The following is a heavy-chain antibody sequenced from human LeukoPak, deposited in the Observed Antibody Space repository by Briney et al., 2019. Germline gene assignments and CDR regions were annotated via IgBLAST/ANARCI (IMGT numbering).Heavy chain of an antibody. J-gene: IGHJ5*02. CDR3: ARLRFLEWLTQPDWFDP. V-gene: IGHV4-34*01. Sequence: SETLSLTCAVYGGSFSGYYWSWIRQPPGKGLEWIGEINHSGSTNYNPSLKSRVTISVDTSKNQFSLKLSSVTAADTAVYYCARLRFLEWLTQPDWFDPWGQGTLVTVSS. CDR2: INHSGST. CDR1: GGSFSGYY. D-gene: IGHD3-3*01.